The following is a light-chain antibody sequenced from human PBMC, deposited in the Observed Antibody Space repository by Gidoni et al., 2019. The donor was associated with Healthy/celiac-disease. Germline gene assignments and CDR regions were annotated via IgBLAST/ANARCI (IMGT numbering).Light chain of an antibody. J-gene: IGKJ4*01. CDR2: GAS. CDR3: QQYGSSPRT. CDR1: QSVSSSY. V-gene: IGKV3-20*01. Sequence: EIVLTQSPGTLSLSPGERASQSVSSSYLAWYQQKPGQAPRLLIYGASSRATGIPDRFSGSGSGTDFTLTISILEPEDFAVYYCQQYGSSPRTFGGXTKVEIK.